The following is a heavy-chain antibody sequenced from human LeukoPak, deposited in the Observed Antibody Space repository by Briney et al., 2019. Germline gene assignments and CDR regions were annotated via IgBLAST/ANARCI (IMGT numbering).Heavy chain of an antibody. D-gene: IGHD3-3*01. CDR3: ARDTETWSGSDPYYFDY. Sequence: PSQTLSLTCTVSGGSISSGSYYWSWIRQPAGKGLEWIGRIFTSGSTNYNPSLKSRVTISVDTSKNQFSLKLSSVTAADTAVYYCARDTETWSGSDPYYFDYWGQGTLVTVSS. CDR2: IFTSGST. CDR1: GGSISSGSYY. J-gene: IGHJ4*02. V-gene: IGHV4-61*02.